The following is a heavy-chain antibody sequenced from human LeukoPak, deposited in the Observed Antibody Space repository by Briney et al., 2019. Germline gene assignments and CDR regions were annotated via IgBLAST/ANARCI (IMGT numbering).Heavy chain of an antibody. Sequence: SETLSLTCGVYGGFFSGYYWSWIRQPPGKGLVWIGEINDSGSTNYNPSLKSRVTICIDTSKNQFYLKLSSLTVADTAVYYCARDRRADYYDRMWWFAPWGKGTLVTVSS. D-gene: IGHD3-22*01. CDR3: ARDRRADYYDRMWWFAP. CDR1: GGFFSGYY. CDR2: INDSGST. J-gene: IGHJ5*02. V-gene: IGHV4-34*01.